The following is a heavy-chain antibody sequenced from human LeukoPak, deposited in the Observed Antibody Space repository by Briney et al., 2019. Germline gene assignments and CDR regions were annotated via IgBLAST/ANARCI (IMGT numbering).Heavy chain of an antibody. D-gene: IGHD3-22*01. CDR1: GFTFSSYG. CDR2: IWYDGSNK. Sequence: QPGGSLRLSCAASGFTFSSYGMHWVRQAPGKRLEWVAVIWYDGSNKYYADSVKGRFTISRDNSKNTLYLQMNSLRAEDTAVYYCAKVVDYYDSSGYYSNDVDYWGQGTLVTVSS. V-gene: IGHV3-30*02. J-gene: IGHJ4*02. CDR3: AKVVDYYDSSGYYSNDVDY.